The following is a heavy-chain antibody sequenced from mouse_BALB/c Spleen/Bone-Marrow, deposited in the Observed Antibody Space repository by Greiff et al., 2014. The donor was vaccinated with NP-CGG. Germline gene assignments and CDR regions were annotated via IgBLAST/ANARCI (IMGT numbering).Heavy chain of an antibody. D-gene: IGHD1-1*01. CDR2: IDPANGNT. CDR1: GFNIKDTY. Sequence: EVQLVESGPALVKPGASVKLSCTASGFNIKDTYMHWVKQRPEQGLEWIGRIDPANGNTKYDQKFQGKAAITADTSSNTAYLQLSSLTSEDTAVYYCANYYYGSHFDYWGQGTTLTVSS. CDR3: ANYYYGSHFDY. J-gene: IGHJ2*01. V-gene: IGHV14-3*02.